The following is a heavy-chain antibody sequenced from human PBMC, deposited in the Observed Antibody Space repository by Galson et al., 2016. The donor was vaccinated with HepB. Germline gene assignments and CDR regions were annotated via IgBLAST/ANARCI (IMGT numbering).Heavy chain of an antibody. Sequence: SLRLSCAASGFTFSDFYMSWVRQAPGKGLEWIAYVSGTSNYINYADSVRGRFTISRDNAKSSLYLQINSLRAEDAGVYYCVRTSLTPRPNSDYWGQGTLVTVSS. CDR1: GFTFSDFY. CDR3: VRTSLTPRPNSDY. J-gene: IGHJ4*02. CDR2: VSGTSNYI. V-gene: IGHV3-11*06. D-gene: IGHD6-6*01.